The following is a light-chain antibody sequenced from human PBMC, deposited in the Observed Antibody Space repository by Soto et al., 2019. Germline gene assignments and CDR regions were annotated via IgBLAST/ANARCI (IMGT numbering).Light chain of an antibody. V-gene: IGKV2-28*01. Sequence: DIVMTQSPLSLPVTPGEPASISCRSSQSLLHSTGRYYLDWYLQKPGQSPQLLISLGSHRASGVPDRFSGSGSGTDFTLTISSVEAEDVGIYYSIQALQTPFTFGGGTRVEIK. J-gene: IGKJ4*01. CDR2: LGS. CDR1: QSLLHSTGRYY. CDR3: IQALQTPFT.